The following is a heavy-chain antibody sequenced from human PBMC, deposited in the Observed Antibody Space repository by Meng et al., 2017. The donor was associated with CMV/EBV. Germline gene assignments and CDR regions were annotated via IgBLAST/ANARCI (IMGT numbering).Heavy chain of an antibody. Sequence: SGPTLVKPTRTLTLTCTFSGFSLSTSGMCVSWVRQPPGKALEWLALIDWDDDKYYSTSLKTRLTISKDTSKNQVVLTMTNMDPVDTATYYCARAREGTIAAAGTGRNNYYYYYGMDVWGQGATVTVSS. D-gene: IGHD6-13*01. V-gene: IGHV2-70*20. CDR2: IDWDDDK. CDR1: GFSLSTSGMC. J-gene: IGHJ6*02. CDR3: ARAREGTIAAAGTGRNNYYYYYGMDV.